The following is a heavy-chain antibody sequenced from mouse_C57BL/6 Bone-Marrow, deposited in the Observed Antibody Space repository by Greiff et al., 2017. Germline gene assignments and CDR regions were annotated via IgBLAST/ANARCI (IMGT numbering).Heavy chain of an antibody. CDR3: ARRRVYYGNYGAWFAY. J-gene: IGHJ3*01. Sequence: QVQLQQPGAELVKPGASVKMSCKASGYTFTSYWITWVKQRPGQGLEWIGDIYPGSGSTNYNEKFKSKATLTVDTSSSTASMQLSSLTSEDSAVYYCARRRVYYGNYGAWFAYWGQGTLVTVSA. V-gene: IGHV1-55*01. CDR1: GYTFTSYW. D-gene: IGHD2-1*01. CDR2: IYPGSGST.